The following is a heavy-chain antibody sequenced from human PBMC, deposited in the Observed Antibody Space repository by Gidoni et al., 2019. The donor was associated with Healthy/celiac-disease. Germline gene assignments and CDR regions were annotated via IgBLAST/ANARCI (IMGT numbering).Heavy chain of an antibody. Sequence: EVQLLESGGGLVQPGGSLRLSCAASGFPFSSYAMGWVRQAPGKGLEWVSAISGSGGSTYYADSVKGRFTISRDNSKNTRYLQMNSLRAEDTAVYYCAKDPGVEDSYNYYYMDVWGKGTTVTVSS. CDR3: AKDPGVEDSYNYYYMDV. D-gene: IGHD3-10*01. CDR1: GFPFSSYA. V-gene: IGHV3-23*01. J-gene: IGHJ6*03. CDR2: ISGSGGST.